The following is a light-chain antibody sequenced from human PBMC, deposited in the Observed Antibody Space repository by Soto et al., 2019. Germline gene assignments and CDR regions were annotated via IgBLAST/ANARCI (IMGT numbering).Light chain of an antibody. Sequence: ETEMTQSPDTLSVSPGESATLSCRASQDVSTNLAWFQQKPGQTPRLVLYGASKRATGIPARFSGSGSGRHVTLTISSLQSADFGVYYCQHYNNWPPYSFGQGTKVEIK. CDR2: GAS. CDR3: QHYNNWPPYS. CDR1: QDVSTN. V-gene: IGKV3-15*01. J-gene: IGKJ2*03.